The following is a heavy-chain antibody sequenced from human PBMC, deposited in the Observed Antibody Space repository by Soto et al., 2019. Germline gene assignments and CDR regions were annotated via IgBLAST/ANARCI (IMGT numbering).Heavy chain of an antibody. CDR3: ARVHDYIWGSYGPRVFNYYMDV. V-gene: IGHV4-59*01. D-gene: IGHD3-16*01. CDR1: GGSISSYY. J-gene: IGHJ6*03. Sequence: QVQLQESGPGLVKPSETLSLTCTVSGGSISSYYWSWIRQPPGKGLEWIGYIYYSGSTNYNPSLKSRVTISVDTSKNQFSLKLSSVTAADTAVYYCARVHDYIWGSYGPRVFNYYMDVWGKGTTVTVSS. CDR2: IYYSGST.